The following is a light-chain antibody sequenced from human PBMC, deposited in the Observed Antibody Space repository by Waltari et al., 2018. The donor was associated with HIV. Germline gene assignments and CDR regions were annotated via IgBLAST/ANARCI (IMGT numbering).Light chain of an antibody. V-gene: IGKV2-28*01. CDR3: MQGLQTLYT. CDR1: QSLLHTNGYNY. J-gene: IGKJ2*01. Sequence: DIVMTQSPLSLPVTPGEPASISCRSSQSLLHTNGYNYLDWYLQKPGQSPQLLIYRVSNRASGVPDRFSGSGSGTDFTLKISRVEAEDGGLYYCMQGLQTLYTFGQGTKLEIK. CDR2: RVS.